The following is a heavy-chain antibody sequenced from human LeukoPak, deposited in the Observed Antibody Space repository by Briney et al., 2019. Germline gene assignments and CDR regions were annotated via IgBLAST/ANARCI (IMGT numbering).Heavy chain of an antibody. Sequence: SETLSLTCTVSGYSISSGYYWGWIRQPPGKGLEWIGSIYHTGKTYYNPSLKSRVTISIDTSKNQFSLKLSSVTAADTAVYYCASRSGWYYYYFDYWGQGTLVTVSS. V-gene: IGHV4-38-2*02. CDR2: IYHTGKT. D-gene: IGHD6-19*01. CDR1: GYSISSGYY. J-gene: IGHJ4*02. CDR3: ASRSGWYYYYFDY.